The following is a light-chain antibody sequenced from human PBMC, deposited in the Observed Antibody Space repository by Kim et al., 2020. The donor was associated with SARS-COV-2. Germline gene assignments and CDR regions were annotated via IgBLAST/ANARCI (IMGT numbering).Light chain of an antibody. CDR2: GAS. V-gene: IGKV3-15*01. CDR1: QSVKNR. CDR3: QQYNDWPLLT. J-gene: IGKJ4*01. Sequence: IVMTQSPATLSVSPGERVTLSCRASQSVKNRLAWYQQRPGQAPRLLIYGASTRATDVSARFSGSGSGTEFTHTIRSLQSEDLAVYFCQQYNDWPLLTFGGGTKVDIK.